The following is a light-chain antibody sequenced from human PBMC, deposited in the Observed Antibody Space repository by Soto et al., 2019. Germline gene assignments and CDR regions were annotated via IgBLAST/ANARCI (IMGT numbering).Light chain of an antibody. Sequence: QSALTQPASVSGSAGQSITISCSGTMRDVGAYNPVSWYQQHPGTAPKLIIYEVRNRPSGISSRFSGSRSGNTASLTIFGLQLEDEAVYYCSSYTSGSTLPWVFGTGTKVTVL. CDR3: SSYTSGSTLPWV. CDR1: MRDVGAYNP. CDR2: EVR. J-gene: IGLJ1*01. V-gene: IGLV2-14*01.